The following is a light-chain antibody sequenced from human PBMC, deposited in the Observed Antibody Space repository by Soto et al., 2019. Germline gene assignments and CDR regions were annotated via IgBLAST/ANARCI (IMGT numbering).Light chain of an antibody. V-gene: IGKV1-27*01. CDR1: QGISNY. CDR2: AAS. CDR3: QKYNSVPLT. J-gene: IGKJ4*01. Sequence: DIQMTQSPSSLSASVGDRVTITCRARQGISNYLAWYQQKPGKVPKLLIYAASTLQSWVPSRFSGSGSGTDCALTISSLQPEDVATYYCQKYNSVPLTFGGGTKVEIK.